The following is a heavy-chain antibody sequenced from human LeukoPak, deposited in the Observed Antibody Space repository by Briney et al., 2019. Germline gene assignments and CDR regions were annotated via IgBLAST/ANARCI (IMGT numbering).Heavy chain of an antibody. CDR3: ARAGRTMIVAAMGYGMDV. Sequence: SVKVSCKASGGTFSSYAISWVRQAPGQGLEWMGRIIPILGIANYAQKFQGRVTITADKSTSTAYMELSSLRSEDTAVYYCARAGRTMIVAAMGYGMDVWGQGTTVTVSS. D-gene: IGHD3-22*01. J-gene: IGHJ6*02. CDR1: GGTFSSYA. CDR2: IIPILGIA. V-gene: IGHV1-69*04.